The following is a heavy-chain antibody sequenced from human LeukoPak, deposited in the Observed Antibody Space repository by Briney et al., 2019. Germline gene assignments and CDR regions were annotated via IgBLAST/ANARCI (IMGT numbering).Heavy chain of an antibody. CDR2: IKQDGSET. CDR1: GFTSTNNF. Sequence: GGSLRLSCAASGFTSTNNFMSWVRQVPGKGLEWVANIKQDGSETTYADSVRGRFTIFRDNAKDSVYLQMNSLRAEDSATYYCVREGFYFFDFWGQGTLVTVSP. CDR3: VREGFYFFDF. V-gene: IGHV3-7*01. J-gene: IGHJ4*01.